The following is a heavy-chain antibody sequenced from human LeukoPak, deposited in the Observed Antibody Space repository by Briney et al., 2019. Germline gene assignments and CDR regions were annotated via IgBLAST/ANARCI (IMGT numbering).Heavy chain of an antibody. CDR2: IYYSGNT. CDR1: SGSITNNS. D-gene: IGHD6-19*01. J-gene: IGHJ4*02. V-gene: IGHV4-59*01. CDR3: ARGGWSLDY. Sequence: SETLSLTCTVSSGSITNNSWTWIRQPLGKGLEWIGYIYYSGNTNYNPSLKSRVTISVDTSKNQFSLKVRSVTTADTAVYYCARGGWSLDYWGQGALVTVSS.